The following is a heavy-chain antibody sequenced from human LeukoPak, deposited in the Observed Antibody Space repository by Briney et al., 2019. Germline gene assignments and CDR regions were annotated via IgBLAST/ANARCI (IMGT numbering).Heavy chain of an antibody. J-gene: IGHJ6*03. V-gene: IGHV4-34*01. D-gene: IGHD1/OR15-1a*01. CDR2: INHTGTT. Sequence: SETLSLTCAVYGGSFNTYYWNWIRQSPGKGLEWIGEINHTGTTSYNPSLKSRFTISVDTSKNQFSLKLTSVTAADTAVYYCARGAADRNNYYYYIDVWGKGTTVTVSS. CDR1: GGSFNTYY. CDR3: ARGAADRNNYYYYIDV.